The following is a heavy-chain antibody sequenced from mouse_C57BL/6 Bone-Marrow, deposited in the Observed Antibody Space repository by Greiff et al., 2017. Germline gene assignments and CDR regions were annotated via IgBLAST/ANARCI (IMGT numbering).Heavy chain of an antibody. CDR1: GFTFSSYA. V-gene: IGHV5-4*01. CDR2: ISDGGSYT. CDR3: ARGSLTGRYFDY. D-gene: IGHD4-1*01. J-gene: IGHJ2*01. Sequence: EVQLVESGGGLVKPGGSLKLSCAASGFTFSSYAMSWVRQTPEKRLEWVATISDGGSYTYYPDNVKGRFTISRDNAKNNLYLQMSHLKSEDTAMYYCARGSLTGRYFDYWGQGTTLTVSS.